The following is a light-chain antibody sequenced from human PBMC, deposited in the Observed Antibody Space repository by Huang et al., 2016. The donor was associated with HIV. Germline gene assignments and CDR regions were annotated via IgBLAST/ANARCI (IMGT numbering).Light chain of an antibody. Sequence: EIVLTQSPATLSLAPGERATLSCRASQSVSSSLAWYQQKPGQPPRLLIYDTSNRATDIPARFSGSGSGTDFTLTITSLEPDDFAVYYCQERSNWPELTFGGGTKVEIK. CDR1: QSVSSS. CDR3: QERSNWPELT. V-gene: IGKV3-11*01. J-gene: IGKJ4*01. CDR2: DTS.